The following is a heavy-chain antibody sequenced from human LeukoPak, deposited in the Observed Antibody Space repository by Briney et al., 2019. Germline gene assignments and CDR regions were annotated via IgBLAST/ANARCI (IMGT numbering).Heavy chain of an antibody. V-gene: IGHV3-7*01. Sequence: GGSLRLSCAASGFTFSSDWMCWVRQTPGKGLEWVANIKQDGSEKYYVDSVKGRFTISRDNAKNSLYLQMNSLRAEDTALYYCAREYYYGSGNYFDSWGQGTLVTVSS. D-gene: IGHD3-10*01. CDR2: IKQDGSEK. CDR1: GFTFSSDW. J-gene: IGHJ4*02. CDR3: AREYYYGSGNYFDS.